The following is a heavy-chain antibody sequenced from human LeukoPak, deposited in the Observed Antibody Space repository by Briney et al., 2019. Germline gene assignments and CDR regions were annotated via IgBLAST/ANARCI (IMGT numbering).Heavy chain of an antibody. J-gene: IGHJ5*01. CDR1: GGSITSYY. D-gene: IGHD2-15*01. V-gene: IGHV4-4*09. Sequence: SETLSLTCNVPGGSITSYYWTWIRQPPGKGLEWLGYIYTTGTTRYNPSLKSRVTISVDTSKNQLSLKLTSVTAADTAVYFCAKKNWGAGYYDSWGQGALVIVSS. CDR2: IYTTGTT. CDR3: AKKNWGAGYYDS.